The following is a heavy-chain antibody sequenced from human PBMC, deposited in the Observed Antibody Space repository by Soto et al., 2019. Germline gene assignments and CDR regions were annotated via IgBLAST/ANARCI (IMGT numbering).Heavy chain of an antibody. Sequence: QVQLVQSGAEVKKPGSSVKVSCKASGGTFSSYAISWVRQAPGQGLEWMGGIIPIFGTANYAQKFHGRVTITADESTSTAYMELSSLRSEDTSVYYCARGGYCSSTSCYLDYWGQGTLVTVSS. V-gene: IGHV1-69*01. CDR3: ARGGYCSSTSCYLDY. D-gene: IGHD2-2*01. CDR1: GGTFSSYA. J-gene: IGHJ4*02. CDR2: IIPIFGTA.